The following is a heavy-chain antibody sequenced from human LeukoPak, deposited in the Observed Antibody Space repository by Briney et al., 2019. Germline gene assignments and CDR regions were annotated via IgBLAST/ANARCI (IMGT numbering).Heavy chain of an antibody. CDR2: INPTDGST. CDR3: AREQRGGLSGNFMDV. J-gene: IGHJ6*03. D-gene: IGHD1-26*01. Sequence: ASVKVSCKASGYTFTMYYINWVRQAPGQGLEWMGMINPTDGSTTYVQRFRGRVTMTRDMSTTTVYMDLRSLRSEDTAVYFCAREQRGGLSGNFMDVWGRGTTVTVSS. CDR1: GYTFTMYY. V-gene: IGHV1-46*01.